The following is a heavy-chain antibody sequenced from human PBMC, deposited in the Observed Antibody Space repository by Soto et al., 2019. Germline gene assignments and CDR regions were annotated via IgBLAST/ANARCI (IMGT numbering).Heavy chain of an antibody. CDR1: GGSISTGVYS. Sequence: SETLSLTCDVSGGSISTGVYSWNWIRQPPGKGLEWVGYINHSGSTYDNPSLKSRVTMSVNRSKNQFPLNLTSVTAADTAVYFCARGHYRYAMDVWGQGTTVTVSS. CDR3: ARGHYRYAMDV. J-gene: IGHJ6*02. CDR2: INHSGST. V-gene: IGHV4-30-2*01.